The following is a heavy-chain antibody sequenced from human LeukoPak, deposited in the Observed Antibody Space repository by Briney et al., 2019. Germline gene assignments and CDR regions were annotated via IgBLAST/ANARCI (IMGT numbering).Heavy chain of an antibody. D-gene: IGHD5/OR15-5a*01. CDR3: EAGVYNYYFDY. CDR1: GGSISSGDYY. J-gene: IGHJ4*02. V-gene: IGHV4-30-4*01. CDR2: IYYSGST. Sequence: SETLSLTCTVSGGSISSGDYYWSWIRQPPGKGLEWIAYIYYSGSTYHNPSLKSRVTISVDTSKNQFSLKLSSVTAADTAVYYCEAGVYNYYFDYWGQGNLVTVSS.